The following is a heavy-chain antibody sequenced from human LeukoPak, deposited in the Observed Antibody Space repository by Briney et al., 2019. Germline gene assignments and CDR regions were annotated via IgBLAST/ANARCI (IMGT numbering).Heavy chain of an antibody. CDR1: GFTFSSYS. CDR3: AREGGTAMVDY. Sequence: GGSLRLSCAASGFTFSSYSMNWVRQAPGKGLEWVSSISSSSSYIYYADSVKGRFTISRDNAKNSLYLQMNSLRAEDTAVYYCAREGGTAMVDYWGQGTLVTVSS. J-gene: IGHJ4*02. V-gene: IGHV3-21*01. D-gene: IGHD5-18*01. CDR2: ISSSSSYI.